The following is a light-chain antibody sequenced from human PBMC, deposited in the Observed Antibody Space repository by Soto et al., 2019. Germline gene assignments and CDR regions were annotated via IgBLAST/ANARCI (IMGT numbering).Light chain of an antibody. CDR2: EVS. J-gene: IGLJ1*01. CDR3: SSYTSRSTLF. V-gene: IGLV2-14*01. CDR1: SSDVGGYNY. Sequence: QSALTQPASVSGSPGQSITISCTGTSSDVGGYNYVSWYQQHPGKAPKLMIYEVSNRPSGVSNRFSGSKSGNTASLTISGFQAEDEADYYCSSYTSRSTLFCGIRTKLTVL.